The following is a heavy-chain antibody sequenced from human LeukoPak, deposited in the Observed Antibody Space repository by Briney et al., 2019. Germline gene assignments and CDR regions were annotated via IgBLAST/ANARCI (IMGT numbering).Heavy chain of an antibody. Sequence: ASVKVSCKASGYTFTSYDINWVRQATGQGLEWMGWMNPNSGNTGYAQKFQGRVTMTRNTSISTAYMELSGLRSEDTAVYYCARTSMVVAATPFGYWGQGTLVTVPS. CDR2: MNPNSGNT. CDR3: ARTSMVVAATPFGY. CDR1: GYTFTSYD. V-gene: IGHV1-8*01. J-gene: IGHJ4*02. D-gene: IGHD2-15*01.